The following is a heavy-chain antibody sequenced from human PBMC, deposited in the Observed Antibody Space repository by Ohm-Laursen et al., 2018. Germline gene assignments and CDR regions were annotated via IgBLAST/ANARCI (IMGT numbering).Heavy chain of an antibody. CDR3: ANTMTTGY. J-gene: IGHJ4*02. V-gene: IGHV3-23*01. CDR2: VGESGGGT. D-gene: IGHD4-17*01. CDR1: GFTFSTYA. Sequence: SLRLSCAASGFTFSTYAMTWVRQAPGKGLEWVSVVGESGGGTYYADSVKGRFTISRDNSKNTLYLQMSSLRAEDTAIYYCANTMTTGYWGQGTLVTVSS.